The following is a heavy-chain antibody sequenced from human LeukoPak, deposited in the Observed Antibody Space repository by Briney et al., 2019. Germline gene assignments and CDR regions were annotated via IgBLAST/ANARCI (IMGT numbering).Heavy chain of an antibody. CDR1: GFTFTSSA. D-gene: IGHD3-3*01. CDR3: AAAVDFWSGYWLDY. V-gene: IGHV1-58*02. CDR2: IVVGSGNT. J-gene: IGHJ4*02. Sequence: SVKVSCKASGFTFTSSAMQWVRQARGQRVEWIGWIVVGSGNTNYAQKFQERVTITRDMSTSTAYMELSSLRSEDTAVYYCAAAVDFWSGYWLDYWGQGTLVTVSS.